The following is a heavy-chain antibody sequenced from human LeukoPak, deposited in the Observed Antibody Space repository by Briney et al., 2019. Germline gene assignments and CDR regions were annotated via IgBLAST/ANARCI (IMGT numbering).Heavy chain of an antibody. CDR2: ISAYNGNT. J-gene: IGHJ5*02. D-gene: IGHD3-22*01. CDR3: ARVYDSSGYYSWFDP. CDR1: GYTFTSYG. V-gene: IGHV1-18*01. Sequence: ASVKVSCKASGYTFTSYGISWVRQAPGQGLEWMGWISAYNGNTNYAQKLQGRVTMTTDTSTSTACMELRSLRSDDTAVYYCARVYDSSGYYSWFDPWGQGTLVTVSS.